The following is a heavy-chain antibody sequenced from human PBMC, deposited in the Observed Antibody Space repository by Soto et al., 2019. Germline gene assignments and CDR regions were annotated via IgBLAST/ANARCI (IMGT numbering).Heavy chain of an antibody. CDR3: VKYHYDSSGYYGLNAFDI. D-gene: IGHD3-22*01. V-gene: IGHV3-64D*06. CDR2: ISSNGDST. Sequence: GSLRLSCLASRFTFSSYAMHWVRQAPGKGLEYVSSISSNGDSTYYADSVKGRFTISRDNSKNTMYLQMSSLRAEDTAVYYCVKYHYDSSGYYGLNAFDIWGQGTMVTVSS. CDR1: RFTFSSYA. J-gene: IGHJ3*02.